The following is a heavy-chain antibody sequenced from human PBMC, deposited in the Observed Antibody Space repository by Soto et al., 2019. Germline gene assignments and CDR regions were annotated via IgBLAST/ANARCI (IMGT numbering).Heavy chain of an antibody. D-gene: IGHD1-1*01. CDR1: GYDFTTSG. V-gene: IGHV1-18*01. CDR2: ISAHNGNT. CDR3: ARGRYGDY. J-gene: IGHJ4*02. Sequence: QVHLVQSGAEVKKPGASVKVSCKGSGYDFTTSGITWVRQAPGQGLEWMGWISAHNGNTKYAQKLQGRVTVTRDTPTSTAYMELRSLRSDDTAVYDCARGRYGDYWGQGDLVTVSS.